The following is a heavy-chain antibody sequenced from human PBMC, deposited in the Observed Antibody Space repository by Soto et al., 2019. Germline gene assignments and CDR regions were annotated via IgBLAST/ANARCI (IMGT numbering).Heavy chain of an antibody. CDR2: IHYSGST. J-gene: IGHJ4*02. V-gene: IGHV4-59*08. Sequence: QVQLQESGPGLVKPSETLSLTCPVSGGSISSYYWSWIRQPPGKGLEWIGYIHYSGSTNYKPPLKSRVTISVDTYKNQFSLKLSSMTAADTAVYHCAKRYPSIGDYPLDYWGQGTLVTVSS. CDR1: GGSISSYY. D-gene: IGHD2-21*01. CDR3: AKRYPSIGDYPLDY.